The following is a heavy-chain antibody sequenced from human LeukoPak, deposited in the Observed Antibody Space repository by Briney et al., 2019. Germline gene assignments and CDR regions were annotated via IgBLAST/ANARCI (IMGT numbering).Heavy chain of an antibody. Sequence: PGGSLRLSCAASGFTFSSYEMDWVRQAPGKGLEWISYISSSGHIYNADSTRGRFTISRDNAKNSLYLQMNSLRVEDTAIYYCAKGGGVVVITTENFDYWGQGTLVTVSS. CDR1: GFTFSSYE. CDR3: AKGGGVVVITTENFDY. CDR2: ISSSGHI. J-gene: IGHJ4*02. V-gene: IGHV3-48*03. D-gene: IGHD3-22*01.